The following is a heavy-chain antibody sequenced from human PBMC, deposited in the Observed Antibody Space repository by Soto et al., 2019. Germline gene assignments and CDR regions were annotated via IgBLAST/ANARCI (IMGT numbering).Heavy chain of an antibody. V-gene: IGHV3-23*01. Sequence: GGSLRLSCAASGFTFSSYAMSWVRQAPGKGLEWVSAISGSGGSTYYADSVKGRFTISRDNSKNTLYLQMNSLRAEDTAVYYCAKGGNGGDYNYMDVWGKGTTVTVSS. J-gene: IGHJ6*03. D-gene: IGHD2-21*01. CDR2: ISGSGGST. CDR1: GFTFSSYA. CDR3: AKGGNGGDYNYMDV.